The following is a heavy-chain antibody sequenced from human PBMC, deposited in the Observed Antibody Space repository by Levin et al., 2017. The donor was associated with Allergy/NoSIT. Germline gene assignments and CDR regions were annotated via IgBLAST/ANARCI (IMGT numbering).Heavy chain of an antibody. V-gene: IGHV3-74*01. CDR1: GFTFNSDW. CDR2: ISADGRVT. J-gene: IGHJ4*02. Sequence: GESLKISCAASGFTFNSDWTHWVRQAPGKGLVWVSRISADGRVTTYADYVKGRFTISRDNAKNTLYLQMNSLRAEDTAVYYCARVTRAAAGIDSWGQGTLVTVSS. CDR3: ARVTRAAAGIDS. D-gene: IGHD6-13*01.